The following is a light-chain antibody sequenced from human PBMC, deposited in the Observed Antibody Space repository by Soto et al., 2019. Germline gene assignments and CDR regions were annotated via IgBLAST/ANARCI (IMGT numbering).Light chain of an antibody. V-gene: IGLV2-14*03. CDR2: DVT. Sequence: SALTQPASVSGSPGQSITISCTGTSSDVGGYNYVSWYQHYPGKAPNLIIYDVTDRPSGVSSRFSGSKSGNTASLTISGLQAEDEADYFCSSYTSTTTPVVFGGGTKLTVL. CDR3: SSYTSTTTPVV. J-gene: IGLJ2*01. CDR1: SSDVGGYNY.